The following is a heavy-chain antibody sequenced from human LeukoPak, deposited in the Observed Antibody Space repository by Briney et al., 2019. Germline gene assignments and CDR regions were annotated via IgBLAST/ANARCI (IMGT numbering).Heavy chain of an antibody. CDR1: GGSISSYY. V-gene: IGHV4-59*08. J-gene: IGHJ4*02. CDR2: IYYSGST. Sequence: SETLSLTCTVSGGSISSYYWSWIRQPPGKGLEWIGHIYYSGSTDYNPSLKSRVTISVDTSKNQFSLKLSSVTAADTAVYYCARHLAPSSGYLTLDYWGQGTLVTVSS. D-gene: IGHD3-22*01. CDR3: ARHLAPSSGYLTLDY.